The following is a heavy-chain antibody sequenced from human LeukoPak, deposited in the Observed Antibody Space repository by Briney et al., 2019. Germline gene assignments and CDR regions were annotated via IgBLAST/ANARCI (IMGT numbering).Heavy chain of an antibody. V-gene: IGHV4-59*08. CDR1: GDFSSDYY. Sequence: SETLSLTCTVSGDFSSDYYWSWLRQPPGKGLEWIGYIYYRGGTNYNPSLERRITIWGDTSKNEFSLKLTSVTATDTAVYYCARGRLIVAPGVYYFEYWGQGTLVAVSS. D-gene: IGHD5-12*01. J-gene: IGHJ4*02. CDR3: ARGRLIVAPGVYYFEY. CDR2: IYYRGGT.